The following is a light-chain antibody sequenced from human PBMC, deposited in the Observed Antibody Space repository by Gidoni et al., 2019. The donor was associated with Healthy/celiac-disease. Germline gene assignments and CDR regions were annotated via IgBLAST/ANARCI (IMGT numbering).Light chain of an antibody. CDR3: AAWDDSLNGPV. CDR2: SNN. V-gene: IGLV1-44*01. CDR1: SSNIGSNT. J-gene: IGLJ3*02. Sequence: QFVLTQPPSASGTPGQRVTISGSGSSSNIGSNTVNWYQQLPGTAPKLLIYSNNQRPSGVPDRFSGSKSGTSASLAISGLQSEDEADYYCAAWDDSLNGPVFGGGTKLTVL.